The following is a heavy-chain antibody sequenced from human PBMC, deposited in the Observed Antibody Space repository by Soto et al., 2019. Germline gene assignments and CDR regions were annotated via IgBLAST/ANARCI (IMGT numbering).Heavy chain of an antibody. V-gene: IGHV3-48*03. Sequence: GGSVRLSCAASGLTFSSYEMNWVRQAPGKGLEWVSYISRSGSTIYYADSVKGRVTISRDNAKNSLYLQMKSLRAEDTAAYYCARDGRIRRPAWSLDLWGRALMVTV. CDR3: ARDGRIRRPAWSLDL. D-gene: IGHD2-15*01. CDR1: GLTFSSYE. J-gene: IGHJ2*01. CDR2: ISRSGSTI.